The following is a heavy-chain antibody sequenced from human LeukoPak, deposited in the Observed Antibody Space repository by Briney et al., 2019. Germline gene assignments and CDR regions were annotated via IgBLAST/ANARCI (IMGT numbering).Heavy chain of an antibody. J-gene: IGHJ4*02. CDR1: GFTFADYA. CDR2: ISWNSGSI. V-gene: IGHV3-9*01. D-gene: IGHD2-15*01. Sequence: GRSLRLSCAASGFTFADYAMHWVRQAPGKGLEWVSGISWNSGSIGYADSVKGRFTISRDNAKNSLYLQMNSLRAEDTALYYCAKARGGGYPFDYWGQGTLVTVSS. CDR3: AKARGGGYPFDY.